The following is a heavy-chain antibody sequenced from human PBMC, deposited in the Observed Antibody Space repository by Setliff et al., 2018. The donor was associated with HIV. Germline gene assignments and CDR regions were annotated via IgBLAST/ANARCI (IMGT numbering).Heavy chain of an antibody. D-gene: IGHD3-10*01. CDR2: IGTYNGDT. J-gene: IGHJ6*03. Sequence: ASVKVSCKASGYTFTSSGITWVRQAPGQGLEWMGWIGTYNGDTNYAQKFQGRVTMTTDTSTSTAYMELRSLISDDTAVYYCAREGLWFGDRGYYMDVWGTGTAITVSS. CDR3: AREGLWFGDRGYYMDV. V-gene: IGHV1-18*01. CDR1: GYTFTSSG.